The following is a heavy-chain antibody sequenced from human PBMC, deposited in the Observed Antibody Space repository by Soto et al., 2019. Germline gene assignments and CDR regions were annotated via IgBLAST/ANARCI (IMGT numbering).Heavy chain of an antibody. CDR3: ARAAQQLVGGYYYGMDV. V-gene: IGHV4-61*01. Sequence: SETLSLTCTVSGGSVSSGSYYWSWIQQPPGKGLEWIGYIYYSGSTNYNPSLKSRVTISVDTSKNQFSLKLSSVTAADTAVYYCARAAQQLVGGYYYGMDVWGQGTTVTVS. D-gene: IGHD6-13*01. J-gene: IGHJ6*02. CDR2: IYYSGST. CDR1: GGSVSSGSYY.